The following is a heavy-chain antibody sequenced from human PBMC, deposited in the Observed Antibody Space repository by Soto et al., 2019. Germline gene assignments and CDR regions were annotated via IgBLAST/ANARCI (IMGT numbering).Heavy chain of an antibody. D-gene: IGHD6-13*01. CDR2: ISWNSGSI. V-gene: IGHV3-9*01. J-gene: IGHJ6*02. Sequence: GGSLRLSCAASGFTFDDYAMHWVRQAPGKGLEWVSGISWNSGSIGYADSVKGRFTISRDNAKNSLYLQMNSLRAEDTALYYCAKERYSSWSVPMNGMDVWGQGTTVTVSS. CDR3: AKERYSSWSVPMNGMDV. CDR1: GFTFDDYA.